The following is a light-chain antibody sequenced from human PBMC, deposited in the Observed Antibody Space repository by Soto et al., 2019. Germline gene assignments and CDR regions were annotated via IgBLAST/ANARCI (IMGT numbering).Light chain of an antibody. Sequence: EIVLTQSPATLSLSPGERATLSCRASQSVRSYLAWYQHKPGQAPRLLIYDASNRATGILARFSGSGSETDFTLTISSLEPEDFAVYYCQQRTDWLTFGGGTKVELK. CDR1: QSVRSY. V-gene: IGKV3-11*01. J-gene: IGKJ4*01. CDR3: QQRTDWLT. CDR2: DAS.